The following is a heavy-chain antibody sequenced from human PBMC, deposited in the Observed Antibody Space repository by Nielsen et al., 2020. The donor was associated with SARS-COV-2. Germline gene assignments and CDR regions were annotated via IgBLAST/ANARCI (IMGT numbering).Heavy chain of an antibody. CDR1: GFSISNYA. Sequence: GGSLRLSCAASGFSISNYALHWVRQAPGKGLEWVGFIRSKAYGGTTEYAASVKGRFTISRDDSKSIAYLQMNSLKTEDTAVYYCTRDEDYYDSSGYYPPYFDYWGQGTLVTVSS. V-gene: IGHV3-49*04. CDR3: TRDEDYYDSSGYYPPYFDY. CDR2: IRSKAYGGTT. D-gene: IGHD3-22*01. J-gene: IGHJ4*02.